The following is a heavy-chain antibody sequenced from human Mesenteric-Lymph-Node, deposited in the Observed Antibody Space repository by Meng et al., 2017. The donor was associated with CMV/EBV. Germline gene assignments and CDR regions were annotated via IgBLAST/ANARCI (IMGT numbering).Heavy chain of an antibody. J-gene: IGHJ6*02. CDR1: GYTFIGYY. CDR2: INPNSGDT. CDR3: ARDMRGCDTPSCYTGGQYGMDV. Sequence: ASVKVSCKASGYTFIGYYLHWVRQAPGQGLEWMGWINPNSGDTKYAQKSQGRVTMTRDTSISTVYMEVSRLSSDDTAVYYCARDMRGCDTPSCYTGGQYGMDVWGQGTTVTVSS. D-gene: IGHD2-2*01. V-gene: IGHV1-2*02.